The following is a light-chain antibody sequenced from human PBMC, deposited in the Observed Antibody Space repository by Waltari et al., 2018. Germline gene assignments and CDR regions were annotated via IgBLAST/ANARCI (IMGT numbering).Light chain of an antibody. CDR2: QDT. J-gene: IGLJ1*01. Sequence: SYVLTQSPSVSVSPGQTVTITCPGDNLGEKYVSWYQQKPGQSPVLVIFQDTKRPSGIPARFSGSMSGDTATLTIGGTQPVDEADYFCQAWASSNYVFASGTKVTVL. V-gene: IGLV3-1*01. CDR1: NLGEKY. CDR3: QAWASSNYV.